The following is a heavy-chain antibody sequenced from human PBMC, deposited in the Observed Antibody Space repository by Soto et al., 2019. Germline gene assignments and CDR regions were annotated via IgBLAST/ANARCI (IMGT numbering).Heavy chain of an antibody. D-gene: IGHD2-15*01. CDR3: GRAGRRDGNSSPGRFDT. V-gene: IGHV4-30-4*01. CDR2: IYYSGTT. Sequence: QVQLQESGPGLVKSSQTLSLTCTVSRGSINSGDYYWSWIRQSPGKGLEWIGYIYYSGTTYYNPSLKSRISISVDTSKNYFSLKLSSVTPADTAVYFCGRAGRRDGNSSPGRFDTWGQGILVTVSS. J-gene: IGHJ5*02. CDR1: RGSINSGDYY.